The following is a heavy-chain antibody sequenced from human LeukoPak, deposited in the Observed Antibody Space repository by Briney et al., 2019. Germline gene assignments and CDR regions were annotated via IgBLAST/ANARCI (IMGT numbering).Heavy chain of an antibody. CDR1: GFIFYNAW. V-gene: IGHV3-15*01. J-gene: IGHJ3*02. Sequence: PGGSLRLSCAASGFIFYNAWLDWVRQAPGKGLEWVGRIKSKTDGGTADYPAPVKGRFTISRDDSTNTLFLQMNSLRADDTAVYYCTTESRDRSGWYGAFEIWGQGTMVSVSS. D-gene: IGHD6-19*01. CDR3: TTESRDRSGWYGAFEI. CDR2: IKSKTDGGTA.